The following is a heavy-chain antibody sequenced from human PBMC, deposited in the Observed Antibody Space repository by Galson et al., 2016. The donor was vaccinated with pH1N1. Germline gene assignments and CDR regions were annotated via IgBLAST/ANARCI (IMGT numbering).Heavy chain of an antibody. J-gene: IGHJ4*02. CDR3: ARDQMGSLEF. CDR1: GCTFTDYR. V-gene: IGHV1-2*02. D-gene: IGHD2-8*01. CDR2: ITPKTGDT. Sequence: SVKVSCKASGCTFTDYRIDWVRQAPGQGPEWMGWITPKTGDTHYIPKFQGRVSMTRDTSITTVYMELNRVTSDDTAVYFCARDQMGSLEFWGQGTPVAVS.